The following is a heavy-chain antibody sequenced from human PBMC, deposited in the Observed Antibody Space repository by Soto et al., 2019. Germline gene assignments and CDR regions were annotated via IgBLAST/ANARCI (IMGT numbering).Heavy chain of an antibody. Sequence: PGGSLILSCTTSGFIFGDYAMNWFRKATGKGLEWVGFIRSKVYGGTTEYADSVKGRFTIYRDNSKDTLYLQMNSLRVEDTAVYYCAKDWDITVAGPGYFDYWGQGTLVTVSS. V-gene: IGHV3-49*03. CDR3: AKDWDITVAGPGYFDY. CDR2: IRSKVYGGTT. CDR1: GFIFGDYA. J-gene: IGHJ4*02. D-gene: IGHD6-19*01.